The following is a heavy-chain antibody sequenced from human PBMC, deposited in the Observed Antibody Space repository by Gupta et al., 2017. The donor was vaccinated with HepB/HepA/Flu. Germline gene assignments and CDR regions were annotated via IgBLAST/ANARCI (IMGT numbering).Heavy chain of an antibody. CDR2: IIPIFGTS. J-gene: IGHJ4*02. Sequence: QVQLVQSGAEVKKPGSSVKVSCKASGGTFSSYAISWVRQAPGQGLEWMGGIIPIFGTSNYAQKFQGRVTITADESTSTAYMELSSLRSEDTAVYYCARGRLVRWLQDDEGFDYWGQGTLVTVSS. D-gene: IGHD5-24*01. V-gene: IGHV1-69*01. CDR3: ARGRLVRWLQDDEGFDY. CDR1: GGTFSSYA.